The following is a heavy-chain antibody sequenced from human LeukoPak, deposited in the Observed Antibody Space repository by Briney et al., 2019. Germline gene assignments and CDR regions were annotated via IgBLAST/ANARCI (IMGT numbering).Heavy chain of an antibody. D-gene: IGHD5-18*01. CDR2: IIAIFGTA. J-gene: IGHJ4*02. CDR3: ARCRIVLIDTAMVNGYFDY. Sequence: GASVKVSCKASGGTFSSYAISWVRQAPGQGLEWMGRIIAIFGTANYAQKFQGRVTITTDESTSTAYMELSSLRSEDTAVYYCARCRIVLIDTAMVNGYFDYWGQGTLVTVSS. CDR1: GGTFSSYA. V-gene: IGHV1-69*05.